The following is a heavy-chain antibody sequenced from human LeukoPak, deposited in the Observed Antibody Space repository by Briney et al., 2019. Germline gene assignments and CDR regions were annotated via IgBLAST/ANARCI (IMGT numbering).Heavy chain of an antibody. CDR2: ISYDGSNK. Sequence: PGGSLRLSCAASGFTFSSYAMSWVRQAPGKGLEWVAVISYDGSNKYYADSVKGRFTISRDNSKNTLYLQMNSLRAEDTAVYYCARDHGGYSYGSPRPNWFDPWGQGTLVTVSS. D-gene: IGHD5-18*01. CDR1: GFTFSSYA. CDR3: ARDHGGYSYGSPRPNWFDP. V-gene: IGHV3-30*04. J-gene: IGHJ5*02.